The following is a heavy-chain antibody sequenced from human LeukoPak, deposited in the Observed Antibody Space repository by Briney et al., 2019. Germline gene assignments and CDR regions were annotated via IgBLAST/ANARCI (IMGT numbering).Heavy chain of an antibody. D-gene: IGHD3-10*01. CDR1: GFTFSSYS. V-gene: IGHV3-21*01. CDR3: ASYYYGSGGDAFDI. CDR2: ISSSSSYI. Sequence: GGSLRLSCAASGFTFSSYSMNCVRRAPGKGLEWVSSISSSSSYIYYADSMKGRFTISRDNAKNSLYLQMNSLRAEDTAAYYCASYYYGSGGDAFDIWGQGTMVTVSS. J-gene: IGHJ3*02.